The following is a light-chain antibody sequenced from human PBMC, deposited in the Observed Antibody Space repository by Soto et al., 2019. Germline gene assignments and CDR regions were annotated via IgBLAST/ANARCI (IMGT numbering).Light chain of an antibody. J-gene: IGLJ2*01. V-gene: IGLV1-40*01. CDR2: GNS. CDR3: QSYDISLSGSVI. Sequence: QSVLTQPPSVSGAPGQRVTISCTGSSSNIGAGYDVQWYQQLPGAAPKLLIFGNSNRPSGVPDRFSGSRSGTSASLAITGLQAEDEADYFCQSYDISLSGSVIFGGGTKVTFL. CDR1: SSNIGAGYD.